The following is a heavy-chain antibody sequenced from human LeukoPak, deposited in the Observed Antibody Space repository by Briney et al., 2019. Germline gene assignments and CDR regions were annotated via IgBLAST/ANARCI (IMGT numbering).Heavy chain of an antibody. CDR2: IWSDGRIE. D-gene: IGHD6-13*01. Sequence: GGSLRLSCAASGFTFSNYDMHWVRQAPGKGLEWLSLIWSDGRIEQYAASVKGRITISRDNSKNTVYLQMNSLRGEDTAVYYCARHPGTAPRSFHMDVWGKGTRITVSS. V-gene: IGHV3-30*02. CDR1: GFTFSNYD. CDR3: ARHPGTAPRSFHMDV. J-gene: IGHJ6*03.